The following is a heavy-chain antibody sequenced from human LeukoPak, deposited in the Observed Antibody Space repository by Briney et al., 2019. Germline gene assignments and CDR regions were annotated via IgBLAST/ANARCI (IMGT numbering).Heavy chain of an antibody. Sequence: GGSLRLSCAVSGFTFSSYGMNWVRQAPGRGLEWVSSISSGSTYIYYAGSVKGRFTISRDNGKNSLYLQMNSLRAEDTAVYYCAKDIQLSAWGLGTMVTVSS. CDR3: AKDIQLSA. J-gene: IGHJ3*01. V-gene: IGHV3-21*01. D-gene: IGHD5-24*01. CDR2: ISSGSTYI. CDR1: GFTFSSYG.